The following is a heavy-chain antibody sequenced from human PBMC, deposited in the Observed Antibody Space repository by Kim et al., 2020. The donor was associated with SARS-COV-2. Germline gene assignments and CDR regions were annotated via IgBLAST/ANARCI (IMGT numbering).Heavy chain of an antibody. CDR1: GITFNDSC. Sequence: GGSLRLSCAASGITFNDSCLRWVRQAPGKGLEWVCRIRSEADDRTSDYAAPGEFRFISARYESRNTLFLQMNSVENEDTYVCYCTFRGRGYAECADYW. J-gene: IGHJ4*01. D-gene: IGHD2-15*01. CDR2: IRSEADDRTS. CDR3: TFRGRGYAECADY. V-gene: IGHV3-15*01.